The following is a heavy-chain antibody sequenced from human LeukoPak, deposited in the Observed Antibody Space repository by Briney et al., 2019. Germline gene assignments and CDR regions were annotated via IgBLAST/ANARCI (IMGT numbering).Heavy chain of an antibody. V-gene: IGHV3-23*01. Sequence: GGSLRLSCAASGFTLSSYAMSWVRQAPGKGLEWVSVISGSGGSTDYADSVKGRFTISRDNSRNTLYLQMNSLRVEDTAVYYCAKLKVAADSGFDYWGQGTLVTVSS. CDR2: ISGSGGST. CDR1: GFTLSSYA. J-gene: IGHJ4*02. D-gene: IGHD6-13*01. CDR3: AKLKVAADSGFDY.